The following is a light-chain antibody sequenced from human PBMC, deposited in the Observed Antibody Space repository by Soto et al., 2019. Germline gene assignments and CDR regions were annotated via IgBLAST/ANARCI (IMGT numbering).Light chain of an antibody. CDR2: LAS. CDR3: QQSLSNPRT. Sequence: DIQMTQSPSSLSASLGDRINVTCRASQKINNFLNWYQQKPGKAPKLLIFLASTLETGVPGRSGGSGSGTDFTLTINNLQPEDSATYYCQQSLSNPRTFGGGTRVDIQ. J-gene: IGKJ4*01. CDR1: QKINNF. V-gene: IGKV1-39*01.